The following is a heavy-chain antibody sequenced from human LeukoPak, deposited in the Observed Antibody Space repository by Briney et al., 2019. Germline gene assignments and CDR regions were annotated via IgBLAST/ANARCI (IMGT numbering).Heavy chain of an antibody. D-gene: IGHD3-16*01. V-gene: IGHV4-39*07. J-gene: IGHJ4*02. CDR1: GGSISSSSYY. CDR2: IYYSGST. Sequence: SETLSLTCTVSGGSISSSSYYWGWIRQPPGKGLEWIGSIYYSGSTYYNPSLKSRVTISVDTSKNQFSLKLSSVTAADTAVYYCARSPITSGGFDYWGQGTLVTVSS. CDR3: ARSPITSGGFDY.